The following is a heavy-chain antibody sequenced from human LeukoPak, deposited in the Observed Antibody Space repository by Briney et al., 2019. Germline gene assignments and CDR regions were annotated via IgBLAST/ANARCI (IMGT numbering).Heavy chain of an antibody. Sequence: GGSLRLSCAASGFTFSSNAMSWVRQAPGKGVEWVSGISGSGGSTYYADSVKGRFNISRDNSKNTLYLQMASLRAEDTAVYYCAKVPDSSGYFNNYYMDVWGKGTTVTVCS. CDR2: ISGSGGST. CDR1: GFTFSSNA. CDR3: AKVPDSSGYFNNYYMDV. V-gene: IGHV3-23*01. J-gene: IGHJ6*03. D-gene: IGHD3-22*01.